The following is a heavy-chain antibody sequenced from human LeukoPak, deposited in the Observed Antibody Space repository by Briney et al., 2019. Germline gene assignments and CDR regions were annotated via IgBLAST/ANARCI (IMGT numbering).Heavy chain of an antibody. D-gene: IGHD6-19*01. V-gene: IGHV3-23*01. CDR2: ISGSGGST. J-gene: IGHJ4*02. Sequence: GGSLRLSCAASGFTFSSYAMSWVRQAPGKGLEWVSAISGSGGSTYYADSVKGRFTIPRDNAKNSLYLQMDGLRAEDTAVYYCARDRGAVAATWFDYWGQGTLVTVSS. CDR3: ARDRGAVAATWFDY. CDR1: GFTFSSYA.